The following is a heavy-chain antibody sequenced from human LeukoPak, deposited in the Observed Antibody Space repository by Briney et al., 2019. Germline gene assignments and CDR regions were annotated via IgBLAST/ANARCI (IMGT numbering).Heavy chain of an antibody. J-gene: IGHJ4*02. Sequence: GGSLRLSCAASGFTFSSYAMSWVRQAQGRGVEGVSAISGSGGSTYYADSVKGRFTISRDNSKNTLYLKTNSPTAEDTAVYYCAKDTIAAAFDYWGQGTLVTVSS. CDR1: GFTFSSYA. V-gene: IGHV3-23*01. CDR2: ISGSGGST. CDR3: AKDTIAAAFDY. D-gene: IGHD6-13*01.